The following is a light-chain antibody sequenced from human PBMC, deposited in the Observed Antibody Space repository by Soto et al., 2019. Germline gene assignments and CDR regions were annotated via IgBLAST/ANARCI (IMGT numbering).Light chain of an antibody. CDR3: QQFGTSSLVT. J-gene: IGKJ3*01. V-gene: IGKV3-20*01. Sequence: EIVLTQSPGTLSLSPGERATLSCRAIQSVNTKYLAWYQQKPGQAPRLLISGVSSRATGIPDRFSGSGSGTDFILTISRVEPEDFAVYYCQQFGTSSLVTFGPGTKVDI. CDR2: GVS. CDR1: QSVNTKY.